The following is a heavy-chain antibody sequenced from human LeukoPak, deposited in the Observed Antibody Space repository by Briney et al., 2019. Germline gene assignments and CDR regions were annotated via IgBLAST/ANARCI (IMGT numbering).Heavy chain of an antibody. Sequence: GGSLRLSCAASGFTLSSYAMSWVRQAPGKGLEWVSAISGSGGSTYYADSVKGRFTISRDNSKNTLYLQMNSLRAEDTAVYYCAKGKGITIFGVVMVEDAFDIWGQGTMVTVSS. D-gene: IGHD3-3*01. V-gene: IGHV3-23*01. J-gene: IGHJ3*02. CDR3: AKGKGITIFGVVMVEDAFDI. CDR1: GFTLSSYA. CDR2: ISGSGGST.